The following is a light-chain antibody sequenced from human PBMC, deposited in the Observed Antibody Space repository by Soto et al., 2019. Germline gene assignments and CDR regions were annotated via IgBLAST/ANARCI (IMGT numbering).Light chain of an antibody. Sequence: ESVWTQSPGSLSLSPGETATLSCSASQSIINNYLAWYQQKPGQAPRLLIYCASIRATGVPDRFSGSGSGTDFTLTITRLEAEDFAVYYCQQYGTSPLMYTFGQGTKLGVK. CDR1: QSIINNY. J-gene: IGKJ2*01. V-gene: IGKV3-20*01. CDR3: QQYGTSPLMYT. CDR2: CAS.